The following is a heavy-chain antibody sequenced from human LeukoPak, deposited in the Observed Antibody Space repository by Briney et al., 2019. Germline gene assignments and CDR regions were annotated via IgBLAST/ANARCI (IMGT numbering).Heavy chain of an antibody. J-gene: IGHJ3*02. V-gene: IGHV4-38-2*01. CDR2: IHHSGST. CDR1: GYSISSGYY. Sequence: TPSETLSLTCAVSGYSISSGYYWGWIRQPPGKGLEWIGSIHHSGSTYYNPSLKSRVTISVDTSKNQFSLKLSSVTAADTAVYYCARPKDIVVVPAASAFDIWGQGTMVTVSS. CDR3: ARPKDIVVVPAASAFDI. D-gene: IGHD2-2*01.